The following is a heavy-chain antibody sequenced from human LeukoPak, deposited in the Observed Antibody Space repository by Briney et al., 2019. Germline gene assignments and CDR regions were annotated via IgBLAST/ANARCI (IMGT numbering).Heavy chain of an antibody. D-gene: IGHD3-10*01. V-gene: IGHV3-74*01. CDR3: AGGFGFDY. J-gene: IGHJ4*01. CDR1: GFSFSSYW. CDR2: INSDGSRT. Sequence: QPGGSPRLSCVASGFSFSSYWMHWVRQAPGKGLMWVSRINSDGSRTNYADSVKGRLTISRDNAKNMLYLQLNSLRAEDTAVYYCAGGFGFDYWGHGTLVTVSS.